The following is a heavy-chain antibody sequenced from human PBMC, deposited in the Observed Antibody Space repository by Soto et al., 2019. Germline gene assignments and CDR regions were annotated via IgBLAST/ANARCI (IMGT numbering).Heavy chain of an antibody. J-gene: IGHJ5*01. Sequence: QVQLQESGPGQVKPAETLSLTCTISRGSIDTYYWTWIRQPPGKGLEWIGFIYYDGGTTRTDYNRSRKSRVTIYLDTYKKQFYQSLSSVAAADTAVYYCAYDVSLTRDFDSWGQGSLVTVSS. CDR3: AYDVSLTRDFDS. V-gene: IGHV4-59*01. CDR1: RGSIDTYY. CDR2: IYYDGGTTRT. D-gene: IGHD3-16*01.